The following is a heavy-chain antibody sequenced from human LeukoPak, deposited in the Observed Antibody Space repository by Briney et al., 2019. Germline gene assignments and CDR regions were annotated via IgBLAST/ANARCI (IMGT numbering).Heavy chain of an antibody. V-gene: IGHV3-23*01. CDR1: GFSFSSCA. CDR2: ISGDGTIT. J-gene: IGHJ4*02. CDR3: AKVMGYCSGGSCYPGY. Sequence: GGSLRLSCAASGFSFSSCAMSWVRQAPGKGLEWVSTISGDGTITYYADSVKGRFTISRDNSKNTLYLQMNSLRAEDTAVYYCAKVMGYCSGGSCYPGYWGQGTLVTVSS. D-gene: IGHD2-15*01.